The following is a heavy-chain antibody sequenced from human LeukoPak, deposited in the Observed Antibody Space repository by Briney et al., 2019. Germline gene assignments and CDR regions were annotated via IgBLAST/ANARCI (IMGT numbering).Heavy chain of an antibody. CDR2: IDYSGST. Sequence: SETLSLTCTVSGGSISSSSYYWGWIRQPPGKGLEWIGSIDYSGSTYYNPSLKSRVTISVDTSERQFSLKLSSVTAADTAAYYCARHMTVTYDAFDIWGQGTMVTVSS. V-gene: IGHV4-39*01. CDR1: GGSISSSSYY. CDR3: ARHMTVTYDAFDI. D-gene: IGHD3-22*01. J-gene: IGHJ3*02.